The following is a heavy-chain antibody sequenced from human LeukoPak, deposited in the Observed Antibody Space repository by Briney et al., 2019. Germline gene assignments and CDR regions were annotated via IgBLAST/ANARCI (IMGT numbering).Heavy chain of an antibody. D-gene: IGHD2-2*01. V-gene: IGHV1-8*01. CDR1: GYTFTSYD. CDR2: MNPNSGNT. CDR3: AREYCSSTSCYYYYYYGMDV. Sequence: ASAKVSCKSSGYTFTSYDINWVRQATGQGLEWMGWMNPNSGNTGYAQKFQGRVTMTRNTSISTAYMELSSLRSEDTAVYYCAREYCSSTSCYYYYYYGMDVWGQGTTVTVSS. J-gene: IGHJ6*02.